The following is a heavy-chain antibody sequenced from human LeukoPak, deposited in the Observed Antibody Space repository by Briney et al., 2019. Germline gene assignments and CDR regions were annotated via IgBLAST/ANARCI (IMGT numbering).Heavy chain of an antibody. CDR1: GFTFSNYA. V-gene: IGHV3-23*01. D-gene: IGHD3-22*01. Sequence: GGSLRLSCAASGFTFSNYAMSWVRQAPGKGLECVSDISRSGDKTFYADSVKGRFTISRDNSKNTLYVQMNGLRAEDTAVYYCAKARVPSGNGYYSDWGQGIQVTVSS. CDR3: AKARVPSGNGYYSD. J-gene: IGHJ4*02. CDR2: ISRSGDKT.